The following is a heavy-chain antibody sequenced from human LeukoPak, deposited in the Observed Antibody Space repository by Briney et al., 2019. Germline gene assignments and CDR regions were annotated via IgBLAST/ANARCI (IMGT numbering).Heavy chain of an antibody. Sequence: PGGSLSLSCAASGFTFSTIYMSWVRQTPGQGLEWVANINVDGTAEYYVDSVKGRFTISRDNAKNSLYLQMNSLRAEDTAVYYCARPTYYYGSGSYVVWGQGTTVTVSS. J-gene: IGHJ6*02. V-gene: IGHV3-7*03. CDR2: INVDGTAE. D-gene: IGHD3-10*01. CDR3: ARPTYYYGSGSYVV. CDR1: GFTFSTIY.